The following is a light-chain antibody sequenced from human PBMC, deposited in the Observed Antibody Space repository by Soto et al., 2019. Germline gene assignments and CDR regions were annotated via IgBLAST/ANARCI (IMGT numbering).Light chain of an antibody. V-gene: IGLV1-51*01. CDR1: SSNIGNNY. CDR2: NNN. Sequence: QAVVTQPPSVSAAPGQRVTISCSGSSSNIGNNYVSWYQQLPGAAPKLLIYNNNKRPSGIPDRFSGSKSVTSGTLDITGLQTGDEADYYCGTWDSSLSAVVFGGGTKLTVL. CDR3: GTWDSSLSAVV. J-gene: IGLJ3*02.